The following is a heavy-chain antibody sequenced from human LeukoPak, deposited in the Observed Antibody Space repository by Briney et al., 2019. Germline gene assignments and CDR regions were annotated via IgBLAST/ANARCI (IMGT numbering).Heavy chain of an antibody. CDR2: IKQDGSEK. J-gene: IGHJ4*02. CDR3: ASRAHFWSGPGG. Sequence: GGSLRLSCAASGFTFHTYWMNWVRQAPGKGLEWVANIKQDGSEKYYVDSVKGRFTISRDNAKNSLFLQMNSLRVEDTAVYYCASRAHFWSGPGGWGQGTLSPSPQ. D-gene: IGHD3-3*02. CDR1: GFTFHTYW. V-gene: IGHV3-7*01.